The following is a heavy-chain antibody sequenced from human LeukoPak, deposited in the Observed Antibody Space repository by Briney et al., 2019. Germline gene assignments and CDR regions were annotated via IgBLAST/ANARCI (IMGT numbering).Heavy chain of an antibody. CDR2: IYYSGST. Sequence: SETLSLTCTVSGGSISSYYWSWIRQPPGKGLEWIGYIYYSGSTNYNPSLKSRVTISVDTSKNQFSLKLSSVTAADTAVYYCARDHHSYSSNWYAYFDYWGQGTLVTVSS. V-gene: IGHV4-59*01. J-gene: IGHJ4*02. D-gene: IGHD6-13*01. CDR3: ARDHHSYSSNWYAYFDY. CDR1: GGSISSYY.